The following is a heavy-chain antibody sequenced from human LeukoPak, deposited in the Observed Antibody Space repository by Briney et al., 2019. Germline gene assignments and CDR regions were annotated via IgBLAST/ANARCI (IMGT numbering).Heavy chain of an antibody. CDR1: GFIFSDYG. J-gene: IGHJ5*02. CDR2: IRSDGSLQ. Sequence: GGSLRLSCTTSGFIFSDYGMHWLRQAPGKRPEWVTFIRSDGSLQYYADSVKGRFTISRDNSKNTLHLQMNSLRPEDSAVYYCARAPRRHCVSDSCYVDWFDPWGQGTLVTVSS. D-gene: IGHD2-2*01. V-gene: IGHV3-30*02. CDR3: ARAPRRHCVSDSCYVDWFDP.